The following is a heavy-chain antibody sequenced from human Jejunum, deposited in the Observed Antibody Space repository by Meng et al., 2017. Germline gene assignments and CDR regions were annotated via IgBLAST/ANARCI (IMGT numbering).Heavy chain of an antibody. CDR1: GGSISDYY. J-gene: IGHJ4*02. V-gene: IGHV4-34*01. CDR3: XRGNEYSNYGADF. Sequence: QVKLQXXGAGLLKPSETLSLPCAVYGGSISDYYWTWIRQPPGKGLEWMXEINDSGSTXYNPSLXXRVTXSXDTSKXQFYLRVSXVTAXXTAVXXXXRGNEYSNYGADFWGQGTLVTVSS. CDR2: INDSGST. D-gene: IGHD4-11*01.